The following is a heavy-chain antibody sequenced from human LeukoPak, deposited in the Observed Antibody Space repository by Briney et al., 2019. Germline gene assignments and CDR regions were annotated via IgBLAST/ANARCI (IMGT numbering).Heavy chain of an antibody. J-gene: IGHJ4*02. Sequence: GGSLRLSCAASGFTFSGYWMSWVRQTPEKGLEWVANIKQDGYEKYYVDSVKGRFTISRDNAKNTLYLQMNSLRAEDTAVYYCARVGGYDLSFFDYWGQGTLVTVSS. CDR2: IKQDGYEK. CDR3: ARVGGYDLSFFDY. V-gene: IGHV3-7*03. CDR1: GFTFSGYW. D-gene: IGHD5-12*01.